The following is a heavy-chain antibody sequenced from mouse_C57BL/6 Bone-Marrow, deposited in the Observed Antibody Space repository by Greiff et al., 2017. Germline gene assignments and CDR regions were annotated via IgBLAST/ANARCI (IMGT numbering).Heavy chain of an antibody. D-gene: IGHD2-10*02. J-gene: IGHJ4*01. CDR1: GYTFTDYY. Sequence: EVKLQQSGPELVKPGASVKISCKASGYTFTDYYMNWVKQSHGKSLEWIGDINPNNGGTSYNQKFKGKATLTVDKSSSTAYMELRSLTSEDSAVYYCARYGIHYAMDYWGQGTSVTVSS. CDR2: INPNNGGT. V-gene: IGHV1-26*01. CDR3: ARYGIHYAMDY.